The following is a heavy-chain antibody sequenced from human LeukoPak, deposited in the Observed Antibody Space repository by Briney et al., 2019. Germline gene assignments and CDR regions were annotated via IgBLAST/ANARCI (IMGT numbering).Heavy chain of an antibody. CDR1: GGSFSGYY. J-gene: IGHJ4*02. CDR2: INHSGST. D-gene: IGHD1-26*01. V-gene: IGHV4-34*01. Sequence: SETLSLTCAVYGGSFSGYYWSWIRQPPGKGLEWIGEINHSGSTNYNPSLKSRVTISVDTSKNQFSLKLSSVTAADTAVYYCARGHGGSIVGARGAFDYWGQGTLVTVSS. CDR3: ARGHGGSIVGARGAFDY.